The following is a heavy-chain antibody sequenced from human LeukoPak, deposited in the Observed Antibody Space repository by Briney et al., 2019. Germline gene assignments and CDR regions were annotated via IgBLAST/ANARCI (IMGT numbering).Heavy chain of an antibody. J-gene: IGHJ6*02. Sequence: TLSLTCAISGDTVSSNTAAWNWIRQSPSRGLEWLGRTYYRSKWNTDYAASVQNRITINPDTSTNQFSLQLKSATPEDTAAYYCSRQRSTSTYYFGLDVWGQGTTVTVSS. CDR3: SRQRSTSTYYFGLDV. D-gene: IGHD6-6*01. CDR2: TYYRSKWNT. CDR1: GDTVSSNTAA. V-gene: IGHV6-1*01.